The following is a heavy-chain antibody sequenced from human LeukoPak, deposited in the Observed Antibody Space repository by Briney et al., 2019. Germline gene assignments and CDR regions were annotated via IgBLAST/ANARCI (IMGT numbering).Heavy chain of an antibody. CDR1: GFTFSSYA. V-gene: IGHV3-30*02. CDR2: IRYDGSNK. J-gene: IGHJ4*02. Sequence: GGSLRLSCAASGFTFSSYAMHWVRQAPGKGLEWVAFIRYDGSNKYYADSVKGRFTISRDNSKNTVYLQMNSLRAEDTAVYYCAKEFCSSTSCRFDSWGQGTLVTVSS. CDR3: AKEFCSSTSCRFDS. D-gene: IGHD2-2*01.